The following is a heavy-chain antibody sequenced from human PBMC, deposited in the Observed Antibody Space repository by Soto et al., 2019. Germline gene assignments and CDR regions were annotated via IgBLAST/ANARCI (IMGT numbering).Heavy chain of an antibody. CDR1: GGSISSGGYY. D-gene: IGHD2-15*01. CDR3: ARCSLVVIPVPGFDP. J-gene: IGHJ5*02. CDR2: VYYNGNT. Sequence: KPWETLSLTCTVSGGSISSGGYYWSWIRQHPGRGLEWIGYVYYNGNTYYNPSLKSRVTVSVDTSKNQFSLNVRSVTAADTAVYYCARCSLVVIPVPGFDPWGQGTLVTVSS. V-gene: IGHV4-31*03.